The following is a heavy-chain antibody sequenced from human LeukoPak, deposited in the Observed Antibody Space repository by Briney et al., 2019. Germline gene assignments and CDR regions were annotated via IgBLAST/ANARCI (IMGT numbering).Heavy chain of an antibody. CDR1: AGSIGSYS. D-gene: IGHD5-18*01. J-gene: IGHJ6*04. V-gene: IGHV4-59*12. Sequence: SETLSLTCTVSAGSIGSYSGGWIRQLPGKWLEWIGYIFYRVSPTSNSSLKSQVTISVDTSKNQFSLELRSVTAADPAVYYCARDSALLDTAMEHYYYYAMDVWGKGTTVTVSS. CDR2: IFYRVSP. CDR3: ARDSALLDTAMEHYYYYAMDV.